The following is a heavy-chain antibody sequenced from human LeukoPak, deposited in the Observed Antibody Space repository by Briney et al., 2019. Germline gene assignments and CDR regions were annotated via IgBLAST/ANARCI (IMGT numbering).Heavy chain of an antibody. CDR2: IYYSGST. CDR1: GGSISSGGYY. D-gene: IGHD3-22*01. Sequence: SETLSLTCTVSGGSISSGGYYWSWIRQHPGKGLEWIGYIYYSGSTYYNPSLKSRVTMSVDTSKNQFSLKLSSVTAADTAVYYCAREDPPPNVLYDSSGYYSPADAFDIWGQGTMVTVSS. V-gene: IGHV4-31*03. CDR3: AREDPPPNVLYDSSGYYSPADAFDI. J-gene: IGHJ3*02.